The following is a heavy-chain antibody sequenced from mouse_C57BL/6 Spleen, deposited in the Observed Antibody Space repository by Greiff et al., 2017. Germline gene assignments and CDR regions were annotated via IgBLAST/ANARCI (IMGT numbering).Heavy chain of an antibody. Sequence: VQLQQSGPGLVKPSQSLSLTCSVTGYSITSGYYWNWIRQFPGNKLEWMGYISYDGSNNYNPSLKNRISITRDTSKNQFFLKLNSVTTEDTATYYCAREYYYGSSPEAYWGQGTLVTVSA. CDR2: ISYDGSN. CDR3: AREYYYGSSPEAY. J-gene: IGHJ3*01. D-gene: IGHD1-1*01. CDR1: GYSITSGYY. V-gene: IGHV3-6*01.